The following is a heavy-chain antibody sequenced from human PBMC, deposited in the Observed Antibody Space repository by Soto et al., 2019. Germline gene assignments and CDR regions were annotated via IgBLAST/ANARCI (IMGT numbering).Heavy chain of an antibody. CDR2: VFDTGST. CDR1: GDSLSSYY. J-gene: IGHJ5*02. CDR3: ARGPIVVLQAAWFDP. Sequence: QEQLQESGPGLVKPSETLSLTCTVSGDSLSSYYWSWIRQPPGKGLEWIGCVFDTGSTDYNPALKSRVTISVDTSKNQFSLRLTSVTAADTAVYYCARGPIVVLQAAWFDPWGQGTLDTVSS. D-gene: IGHD2-2*01. V-gene: IGHV4-59*01.